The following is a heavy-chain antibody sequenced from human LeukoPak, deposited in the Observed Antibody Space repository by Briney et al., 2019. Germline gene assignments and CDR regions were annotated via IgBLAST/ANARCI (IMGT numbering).Heavy chain of an antibody. J-gene: IGHJ4*02. D-gene: IGHD6-19*01. Sequence: PGGSLRLSCATSGFTFSDYAMAWVRQAPGKGLEWVSVIYSGGNTYYADSVKGRFTISRDNSKNTLYLQMNSLRAEDTAVYYCARYSSGWYFDYWGQGTLVTVSS. CDR1: GFTFSDYA. CDR2: IYSGGNT. CDR3: ARYSSGWYFDY. V-gene: IGHV3-23*03.